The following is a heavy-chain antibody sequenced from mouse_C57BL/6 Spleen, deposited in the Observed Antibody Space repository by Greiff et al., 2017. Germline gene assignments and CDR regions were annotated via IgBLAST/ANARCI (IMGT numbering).Heavy chain of an antibody. J-gene: IGHJ4*01. Sequence: EVKLMESGPGLVKPSQSLSLTCSVTGYSITSGYYWNWIRQFPGNKLEWMGYISYDGSNNYNPSLKNRIAITRDTSTNQFYLKLNSVTTEDTATYYGAREGRYGSSDYAMDYWGQGTSVTVSS. CDR2: ISYDGSN. D-gene: IGHD1-1*01. V-gene: IGHV3-6*01. CDR3: AREGRYGSSDYAMDY. CDR1: GYSITSGYY.